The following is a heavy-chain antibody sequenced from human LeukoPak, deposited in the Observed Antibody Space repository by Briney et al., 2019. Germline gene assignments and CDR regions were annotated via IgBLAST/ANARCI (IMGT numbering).Heavy chain of an antibody. CDR1: GFTFSNYA. Sequence: GGSLRLSCAASGFTFSNYAMSWVRQAPGKGREWVSAVSGRDTSTYYTDSVKGRFTISRDNSKNTLYLQMNSLSAEDTAIYYFSKWGDYDVLTGYYDSDYWGQGTLVTVSS. V-gene: IGHV3-23*01. D-gene: IGHD3-9*01. J-gene: IGHJ4*02. CDR3: SKWGDYDVLTGYYDSDY. CDR2: VSGRDTST.